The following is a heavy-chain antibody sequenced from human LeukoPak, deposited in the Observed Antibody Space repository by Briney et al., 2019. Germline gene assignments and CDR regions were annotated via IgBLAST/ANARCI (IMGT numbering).Heavy chain of an antibody. CDR2: INPNSGGT. CDR3: ARDRFPARLVPAARGFDY. Sequence: ASVKVSCKASGYTFTGYYMHWVRQAPGQGLEWMGWINPNSGGTNYAQKFQGRVTMTRDTSISTAYMELSRLRSDDTAVYYCARDRFPARLVPAARGFDYWGQGTLVTVSS. CDR1: GYTFTGYY. D-gene: IGHD2-2*01. V-gene: IGHV1-2*02. J-gene: IGHJ4*02.